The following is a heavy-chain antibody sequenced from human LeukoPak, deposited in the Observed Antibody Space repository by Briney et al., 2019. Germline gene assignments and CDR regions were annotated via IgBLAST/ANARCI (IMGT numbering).Heavy chain of an antibody. J-gene: IGHJ4*02. CDR1: GSTFSSYA. CDR2: ISYDGSNK. Sequence: PGRSLRLSCAASGSTFSSYAMHWVRQAPGKGLEWVAVISYDGSNKYYADSVKGRFTISRDNSKNTLYLQMNSLRAEDTAVYYCARGSFPGIAVAGIPPFLALDYWGQGTLVTVSS. D-gene: IGHD6-19*01. V-gene: IGHV3-30*04. CDR3: ARGSFPGIAVAGIPPFLALDY.